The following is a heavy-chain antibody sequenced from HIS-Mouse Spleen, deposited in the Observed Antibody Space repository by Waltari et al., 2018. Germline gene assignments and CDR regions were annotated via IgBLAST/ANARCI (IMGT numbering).Heavy chain of an antibody. CDR3: AREIPYSSSWYDWYFDL. CDR2: IYYSGST. J-gene: IGHJ2*01. D-gene: IGHD6-13*01. CDR1: GGPIISSSYY. Sequence: QLQLQESGPGLVKPSETLSLTCTVSGGPIISSSYYWVWIRQPPGKGLEWIGRIYYSGSTYYNPSLKRRVTISVDTSKNQFSLKLSSVTAADTAVYYCAREIPYSSSWYDWYFDLWGRGTLVTVSS. V-gene: IGHV4-39*07.